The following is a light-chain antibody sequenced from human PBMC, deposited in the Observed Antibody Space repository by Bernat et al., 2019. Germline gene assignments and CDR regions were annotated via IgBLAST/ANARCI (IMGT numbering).Light chain of an antibody. CDR1: QGISSF. J-gene: IGKJ4*01. Sequence: DIQLTQSPSFLSASVGDRVTITCRASQGISSFLAWYQQKPGQAPKLLIYDASTLQTGVPSRFSGSGSGTEFTFTISSQQPEDFATYHCQQLKSYPLTFGGGTKVEVK. V-gene: IGKV1-9*01. CDR3: QQLKSYPLT. CDR2: DAS.